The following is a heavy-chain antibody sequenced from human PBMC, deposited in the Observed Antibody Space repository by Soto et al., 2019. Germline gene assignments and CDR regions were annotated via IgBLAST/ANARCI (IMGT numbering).Heavy chain of an antibody. D-gene: IGHD3-16*01. V-gene: IGHV4-38-2*01. Sequence: PSETLSLTCAVSGYSIRSGYFWGWIRQPPGKGLEWIGSMYHSGITYYNLSLKSRVTISVDTSKNQFSLSLTSVTAADTAVYYCVSKLGPYYYGLDVWGQGTTVTVSS. CDR2: MYHSGIT. CDR1: GYSIRSGYF. CDR3: VSKLGPYYYGLDV. J-gene: IGHJ6*02.